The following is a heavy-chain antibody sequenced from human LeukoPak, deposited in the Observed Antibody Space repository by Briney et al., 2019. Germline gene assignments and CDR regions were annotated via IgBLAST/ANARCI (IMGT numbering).Heavy chain of an antibody. J-gene: IGHJ3*02. V-gene: IGHV3-66*01. CDR1: GLSVSNNY. CDR3: ARDLGWGSDKRAFDI. D-gene: IGHD2-21*01. Sequence: GGSLRLSCAASGLSVSNNYMSWVRQAPGKGLEWVSIIYKDGNTYYADSVKGRFTISRDNSKNTLYLQMNSLRAEDTAVYYCARDLGWGSDKRAFDIWGQGTVVTVSS. CDR2: IYKDGNT.